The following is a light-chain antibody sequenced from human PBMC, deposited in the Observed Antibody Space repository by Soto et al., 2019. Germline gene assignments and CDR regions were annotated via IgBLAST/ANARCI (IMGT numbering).Light chain of an antibody. CDR1: SSDVGGYNY. CDR3: CSYTTSNTRQIV. J-gene: IGLJ1*01. V-gene: IGLV2-14*01. CDR2: DVS. Sequence: QSALTQPASVSGSPGQSITFSCTGTSSDVGGYNYVSWYQQHPGKAPKFMIYDVSNRPSGVSNRFSGSKSGNTASLTISGLQAEDEADYYCCSYTTSNTRQIVFVTGTKVTVL.